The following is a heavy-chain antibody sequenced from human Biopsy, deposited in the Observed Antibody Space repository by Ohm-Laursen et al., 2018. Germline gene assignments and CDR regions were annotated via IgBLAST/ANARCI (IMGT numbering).Heavy chain of an antibody. J-gene: IGHJ4*02. Sequence: SLRLSCAAFGFTFSSYLMTWVRQAPGKGLEWVANIDQDGSEKNYIDSVKGRFTISRDNGKNSLYLQMNSLRAEDTAVYYCARAYPPPGRRLVVVAGDFDCWGQGTRVTVSS. D-gene: IGHD2-15*01. CDR2: IDQDGSEK. V-gene: IGHV3-7*01. CDR1: GFTFSSYL. CDR3: ARAYPPPGRRLVVVAGDFDC.